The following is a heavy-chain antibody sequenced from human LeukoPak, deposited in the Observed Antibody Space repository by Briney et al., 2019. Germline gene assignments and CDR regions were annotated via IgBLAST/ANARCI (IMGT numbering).Heavy chain of an antibody. J-gene: IGHJ4*02. V-gene: IGHV1-8*01. CDR1: GYTFTSYD. D-gene: IGHD4-17*01. CDR3: ARDSVDYGDYWSYFDY. Sequence: ASVKVSCKASGYTFTSYDINWVRQATGQGLEWMGWMNPNSGNTGYAQKFQGRVTMTRNTSISTAYMELSSLRSEDTAVYYCARDSVDYGDYWSYFDYWGQGTLVTVSS. CDR2: MNPNSGNT.